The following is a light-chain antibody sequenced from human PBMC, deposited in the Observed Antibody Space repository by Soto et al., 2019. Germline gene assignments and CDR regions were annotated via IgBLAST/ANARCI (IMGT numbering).Light chain of an antibody. CDR2: DVS. V-gene: IGLV2-8*01. J-gene: IGLJ2*01. Sequence: QSALTQPPSASGSPGQSVTISCTGTSSDVGGYDYVSWYQQHPGKAPKLMIYDVSARPSGVPDRFSGSKSGNTASLTVSGLQAEDEADYYCSSDAGTKVLFGGGTKVTVL. CDR1: SSDVGGYDY. CDR3: SSDAGTKVL.